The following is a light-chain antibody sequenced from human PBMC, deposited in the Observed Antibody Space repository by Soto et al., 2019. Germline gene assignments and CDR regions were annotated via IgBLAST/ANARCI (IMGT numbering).Light chain of an antibody. CDR1: SSNIGINY. Sequence: QSVLTPPPSASGTPGQRVTISCSGSSSNIGINYVYWYQQLPGTAPKLLIYRNNQRPSGVPDRFSGSKSGTSASLAISGLRSEDEADYYCAAWDDSLSSPVFGGGTKLTVL. V-gene: IGLV1-47*01. J-gene: IGLJ3*02. CDR2: RNN. CDR3: AAWDDSLSSPV.